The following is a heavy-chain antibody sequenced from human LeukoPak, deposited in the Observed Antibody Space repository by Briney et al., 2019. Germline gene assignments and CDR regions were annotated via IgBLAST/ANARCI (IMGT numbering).Heavy chain of an antibody. CDR3: ARLLSRLWFDP. J-gene: IGHJ5*02. CDR2: IYYSGST. CDR1: GGSISSYY. D-gene: IGHD2-21*01. Sequence: SETLSLTCTVSGGSISSYYWSWLRQPPGKGLEWIGYIYYSGSTNYNPSLKSRVTISVDTSKNQFSLKLSSVTAADTAVYYCARLLSRLWFDPWGQGTLVTVSS. V-gene: IGHV4-59*08.